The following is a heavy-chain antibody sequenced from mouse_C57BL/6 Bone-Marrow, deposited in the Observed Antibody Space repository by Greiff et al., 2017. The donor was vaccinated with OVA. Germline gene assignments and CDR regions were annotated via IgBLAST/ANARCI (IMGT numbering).Heavy chain of an antibody. V-gene: IGHV1-72*01. Sequence: QVQLQQPGAELVKPGASVKLSCKASGYTFTSYWMHWVKQRPGRGLEWIGRIDPTSGGTKYNEKFKGKATLTVDKPSSTAYMQLSSLTSEDAAVYYCARSPGYWYFDVWGKGTTVTVSS. CDR1: GYTFTSYW. D-gene: IGHD4-1*01. CDR3: ARSPGYWYFDV. J-gene: IGHJ1*03. CDR2: IDPTSGGT.